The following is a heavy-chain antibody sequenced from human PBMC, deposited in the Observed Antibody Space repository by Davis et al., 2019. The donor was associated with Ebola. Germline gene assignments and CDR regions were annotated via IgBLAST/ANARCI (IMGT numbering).Heavy chain of an antibody. D-gene: IGHD6-19*01. Sequence: MPGGSLRLSCSVSGGSVGSDYWTWIRQPPGKGLEWIGYIYYSGNTNYNPSLKSRVTISVDTSKNQFSLKLSSVTAADTAIYYCARLGNAVAAFTYHHFDLWGRGTLVTVSS. J-gene: IGHJ2*01. CDR3: ARLGNAVAAFTYHHFDL. V-gene: IGHV4-59*08. CDR2: IYYSGNT. CDR1: GGSVGSDY.